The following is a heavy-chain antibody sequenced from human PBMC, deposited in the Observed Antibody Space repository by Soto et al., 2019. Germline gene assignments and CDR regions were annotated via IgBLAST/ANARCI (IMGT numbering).Heavy chain of an antibody. Sequence: EVQLVESGGGLVKPGGSLRLSCAASEFTFSSYSMNWVRQAPGKGLEWVSSISSKVNYIYYADSVKGRFTISRDNANHSLYLQMTSLRDDDTSVYYCARARTTGTPYGWDAVDLWGQGTVVTVSS. CDR2: ISSKVNYI. CDR1: EFTFSSYS. J-gene: IGHJ3*01. V-gene: IGHV3-21*01. D-gene: IGHD1-1*01. CDR3: ARARTTGTPYGWDAVDL.